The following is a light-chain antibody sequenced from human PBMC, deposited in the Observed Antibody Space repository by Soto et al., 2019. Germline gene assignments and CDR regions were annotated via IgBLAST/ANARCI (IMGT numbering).Light chain of an antibody. J-gene: IGKJ4*01. CDR2: DAS. CDR1: QSISSY. V-gene: IGKV1-33*01. Sequence: DIQMTQSPSSLSASVGDRFTITCRSSQSISSYLNWYQQKPGKAPKRLIYDASNLETGVPSRFSGSGSGTDFTFTISSLQPEDIATYYCQQYDNLPLTFGGGTKVDIK. CDR3: QQYDNLPLT.